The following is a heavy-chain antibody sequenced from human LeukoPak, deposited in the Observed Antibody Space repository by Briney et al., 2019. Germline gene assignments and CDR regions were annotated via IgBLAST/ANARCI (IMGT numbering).Heavy chain of an antibody. J-gene: IGHJ4*02. Sequence: ASVKVSCKASGGTFSSYAISWVRQAPGKGLEWMGGFDPEDGETIYAQKFQGRVTMTEDTSTDTAYMELSSLRSEDTAVYYCASQVVWDFDYWGQGTLVTVSS. CDR2: FDPEDGET. D-gene: IGHD2-8*01. CDR1: GGTFSSYA. V-gene: IGHV1-24*01. CDR3: ASQVVWDFDY.